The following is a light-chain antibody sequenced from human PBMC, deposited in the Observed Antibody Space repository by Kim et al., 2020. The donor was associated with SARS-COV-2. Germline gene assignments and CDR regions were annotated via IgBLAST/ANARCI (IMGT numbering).Light chain of an antibody. V-gene: IGLV3-19*01. CDR1: SLRAYS. J-gene: IGLJ2*01. CDR2: GSD. Sequence: VALGPEVSITCHGDSLRAYSASWYQKDPRQAPVLVVYGSDKRPSGIPDRFSGSSTGITASLTITGAQEEDEGDFYCQSRDSDGNVLFGGGTQLTVL. CDR3: QSRDSDGNVL.